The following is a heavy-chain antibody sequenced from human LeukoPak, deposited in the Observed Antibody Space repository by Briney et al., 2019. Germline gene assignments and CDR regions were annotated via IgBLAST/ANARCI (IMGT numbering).Heavy chain of an antibody. Sequence: ASVKVSCKASGYTFTSYGISWVRQAPGQGLEWMGWISAYNRNTNYAQKLQGRVTMTTDTSTSTAYMELRSLRSDDTAVYYCARDFSLSITMIVVVMPDAFDIWGQGTMVTVSS. CDR2: ISAYNRNT. J-gene: IGHJ3*02. V-gene: IGHV1-18*01. CDR1: GYTFTSYG. CDR3: ARDFSLSITMIVVVMPDAFDI. D-gene: IGHD3-22*01.